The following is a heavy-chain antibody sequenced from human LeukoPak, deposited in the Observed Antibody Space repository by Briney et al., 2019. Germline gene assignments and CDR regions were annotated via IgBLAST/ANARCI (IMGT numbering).Heavy chain of an antibody. Sequence: PSETLSLTCTVSGGSISSYYWSWIWQPPGKGLEWIGYIYYSGSTNYNPSLKSRVTISVDTSKNQFSLKLSSVTAADTAVYYCARIAYYYDSSGYYYYFDYWGQGTLVTVSS. CDR3: ARIAYYYDSSGYYYYFDY. CDR2: IYYSGST. CDR1: GGSISSYY. J-gene: IGHJ4*02. D-gene: IGHD3-22*01. V-gene: IGHV4-59*01.